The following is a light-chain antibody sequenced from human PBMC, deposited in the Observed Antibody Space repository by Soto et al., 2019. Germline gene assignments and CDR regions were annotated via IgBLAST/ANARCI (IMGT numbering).Light chain of an antibody. CDR2: AAS. V-gene: IGKV1-9*01. CDR3: QQPDSYPCT. CDR1: QGFSNS. Sequence: DIQLTQSPSFLSASVGDRVTITCRASQGFSNSLAWYQQKPGKAPKLLIYAASTLQSGVPSRSSGSGSGTEFTLTISSLQPEDFATYYCQQPDSYPCTFGQGTKLEIK. J-gene: IGKJ2*02.